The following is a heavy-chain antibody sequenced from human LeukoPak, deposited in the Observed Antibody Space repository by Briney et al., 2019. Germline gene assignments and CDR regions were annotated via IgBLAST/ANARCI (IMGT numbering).Heavy chain of an antibody. CDR2: INHSGST. J-gene: IGHJ4*02. Sequence: SETLSLTCAVYGGSFSGYYWSWIRQPPGKGLEWIGEINHSGSTNYNPSLKSRVTISVDTSKNQFSLKLRSVTAADTAVYYCASQARTYYDFWSGYGHFDYWGQGTLVTVSS. V-gene: IGHV4-34*01. D-gene: IGHD3-3*01. CDR1: GGSFSGYY. CDR3: ASQARTYYDFWSGYGHFDY.